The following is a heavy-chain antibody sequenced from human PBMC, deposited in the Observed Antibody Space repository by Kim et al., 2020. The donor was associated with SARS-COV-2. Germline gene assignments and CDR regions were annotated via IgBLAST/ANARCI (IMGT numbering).Heavy chain of an antibody. CDR3: TRDGYDYVWGGYFDY. J-gene: IGHJ4*02. D-gene: IGHD3-16*01. CDR2: ISSSSGYI. Sequence: GGSLRLSCAASGFTFSSYSMNWVRQAPGKGLEWVSSISSSSGYIYYADSVKGRFTISRDNAKNSLYLQMNSLRAEDTAVYYCTRDGYDYVWGGYFDYWGQGTLVTVSS. V-gene: IGHV3-21*01. CDR1: GFTFSSYS.